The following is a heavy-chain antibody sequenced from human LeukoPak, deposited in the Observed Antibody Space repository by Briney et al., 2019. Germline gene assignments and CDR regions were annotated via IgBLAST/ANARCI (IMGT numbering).Heavy chain of an antibody. CDR3: ARARVITTLPPYFDY. J-gene: IGHJ4*02. CDR1: GYTFTSYA. D-gene: IGHD3-22*01. V-gene: IGHV1-3*01. CDR2: INAGNGNT. Sequence: GASVKVSCKASGYTFTSYAMHWVRQAPGQRLGWWGWINAGNGNTKYSQKFQGRVTITRDTSASTAYMELSSLRSEDTAVYYCARARVITTLPPYFDYWGQGTLVTVSS.